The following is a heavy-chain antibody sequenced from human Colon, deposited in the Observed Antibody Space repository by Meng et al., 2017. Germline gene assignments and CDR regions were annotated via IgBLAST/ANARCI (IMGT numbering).Heavy chain of an antibody. J-gene: IGHJ5*02. CDR2: IYFTGGT. CDR1: GGAITSYY. CDR3: AREPGHDKNWFDP. Sequence: GSLRLSCTVSGGAITSYYWSWIRQSPGKGLEWIGSIYFTGGTTYNPSLKGRVTMSIDISKNQVFLKMTSATAADTAVYYCAREPGHDKNWFDPWGQGTRVTVSS. D-gene: IGHD1-1*01. V-gene: IGHV4-59*12.